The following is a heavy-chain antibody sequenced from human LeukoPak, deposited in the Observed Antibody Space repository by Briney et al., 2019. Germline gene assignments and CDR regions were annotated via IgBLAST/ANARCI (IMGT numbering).Heavy chain of an antibody. CDR2: INPSGGST. D-gene: IGHD3/OR15-3a*01. CDR3: ARWGASGLALIYYYGMDV. V-gene: IGHV1-46*01. J-gene: IGHJ6*02. CDR1: GYTFTRYY. Sequence: ASLNVSCKASGYTFTRYYMHCVRQAPGQGLEWMGIINPSGGSTSYAQKFQGRVTMTRDTSTRIVYMELSSLRSEDTAVYYCARWGASGLALIYYYGMDVWGQGTTVTVSS.